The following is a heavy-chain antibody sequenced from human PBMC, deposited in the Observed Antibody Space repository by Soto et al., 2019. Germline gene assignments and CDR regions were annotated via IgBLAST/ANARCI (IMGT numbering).Heavy chain of an antibody. Sequence: LRLSCAASGFTFSSYAMSWVRQAPGKGLEWVSAISDSGGSTYYADSVKGRFTISKDNSKNTLYLQMNSLRAEDNAVYYCAKDLAAGSPYYFDYWAREPWSPSPQ. J-gene: IGHJ4*02. D-gene: IGHD6-25*01. CDR2: ISDSGGST. CDR3: AKDLAAGSPYYFDY. V-gene: IGHV3-23*01. CDR1: GFTFSSYA.